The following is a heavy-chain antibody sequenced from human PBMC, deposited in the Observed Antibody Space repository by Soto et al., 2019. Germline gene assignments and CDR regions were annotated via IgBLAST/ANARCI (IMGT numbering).Heavy chain of an antibody. V-gene: IGHV1-18*01. CDR1: VYTFTSYG. CDR2: ISAYNGNT. Sequence: ASVKVSCKASVYTFTSYGISWVRQAPGQGLEWMGWISAYNGNTNYAQKLQGRVTMTTDTSTSTAYMELRSLRSDDTAVYYCARDRYSGSYSSHDAFDIWGQGTMVTVSS. D-gene: IGHD1-26*01. J-gene: IGHJ3*02. CDR3: ARDRYSGSYSSHDAFDI.